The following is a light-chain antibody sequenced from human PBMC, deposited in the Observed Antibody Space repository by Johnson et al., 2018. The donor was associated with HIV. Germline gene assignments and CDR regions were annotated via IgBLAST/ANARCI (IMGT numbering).Light chain of an antibody. Sequence: QSVLTQPPSVSVAPGQKVTISCSGSSSNIGNNYVSWYQQLPGTAPKLLIYDSNKRPSGIPERFSGSKSGTSATLGITGLQTGDEADYYCATWDSSLRWVFGTGTKVTVL. V-gene: IGLV1-51*01. CDR1: SSNIGNNY. CDR3: ATWDSSLRWV. J-gene: IGLJ1*01. CDR2: DSN.